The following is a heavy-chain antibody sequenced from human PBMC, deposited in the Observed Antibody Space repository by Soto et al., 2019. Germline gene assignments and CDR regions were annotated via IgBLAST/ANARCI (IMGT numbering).Heavy chain of an antibody. CDR2: INHSGST. CDR3: ARGGAEYSSSFYWNRKYYFDY. D-gene: IGHD6-6*01. V-gene: IGHV4-34*01. Sequence: SETLSLTCAVYGGSFSGYYWSWIRQPPGKGLEWIGEINHSGSTNYNPSLKSRVTISVDTSKNQFSLKLSSVTAADTAVYYCARGGAEYSSSFYWNRKYYFDYWGQGTLVTVSS. J-gene: IGHJ4*02. CDR1: GGSFSGYY.